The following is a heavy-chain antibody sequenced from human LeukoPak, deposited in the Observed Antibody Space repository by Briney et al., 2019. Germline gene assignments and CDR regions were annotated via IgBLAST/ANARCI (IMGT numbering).Heavy chain of an antibody. CDR2: ISYDGSNK. J-gene: IGHJ4*02. CDR1: GFTFSSYA. D-gene: IGHD3-10*01. Sequence: GGSLRLSCAASGFTFSSYAMRWVRQAPGKGLEWVAVISYDGSNKYYADSVKGRFTISRDNSKNTLYLQMNSLRAEDTAVYYCARDRHGSGVFDYWGQGTLVTVSS. CDR3: ARDRHGSGVFDY. V-gene: IGHV3-30*04.